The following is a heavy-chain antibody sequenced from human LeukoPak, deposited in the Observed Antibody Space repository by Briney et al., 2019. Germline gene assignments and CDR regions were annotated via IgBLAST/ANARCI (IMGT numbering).Heavy chain of an antibody. J-gene: IGHJ4*02. Sequence: GGSLRLSCAGPGFTFSTYWMSWVRQAPGKGLDWVANIKQDGTDKYYVDSVKGRFTISRDNAKNLLYLQMNSLRAEDTAVYYCAREKLDTRGYVDYWGQGTLVTVSS. CDR1: GFTFSTYW. D-gene: IGHD3-22*01. V-gene: IGHV3-7*01. CDR3: AREKLDTRGYVDY. CDR2: IKQDGTDK.